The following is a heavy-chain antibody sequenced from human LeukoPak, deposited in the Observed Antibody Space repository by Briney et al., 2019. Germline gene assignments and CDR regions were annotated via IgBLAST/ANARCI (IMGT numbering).Heavy chain of an antibody. V-gene: IGHV4-59*01. Sequence: SETLSLTCTVSGGSISSYYWSWIRQPPGKGLEGIGYIYYSGSTNYNPSLKSRVAISVDAAKSQFALTLSSVTAADTAVYYCARSVSILVGYDYYYGMDVWGQGTTGTVSS. J-gene: IGHJ6*02. D-gene: IGHD3-22*01. CDR3: ARSVSILVGYDYYYGMDV. CDR1: GGSISSYY. CDR2: IYYSGST.